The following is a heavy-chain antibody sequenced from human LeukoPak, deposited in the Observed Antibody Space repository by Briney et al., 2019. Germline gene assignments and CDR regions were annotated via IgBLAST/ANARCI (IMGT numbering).Heavy chain of an antibody. D-gene: IGHD4-17*01. J-gene: IGHJ4*02. CDR3: AKATSVTTLFDY. CDR2: ISGSGSGGST. CDR1: GFIFSSYG. Sequence: GGSLRLSCAASGFIFSSYGMTWVRQAPGKGLEWVSAISGSGSGGSTYYAESVKGRFTISRDNCKNTLYLQMNSLRVEDTAVYYCAKATSVTTLFDYWGQGTLVTVSS. V-gene: IGHV3-23*01.